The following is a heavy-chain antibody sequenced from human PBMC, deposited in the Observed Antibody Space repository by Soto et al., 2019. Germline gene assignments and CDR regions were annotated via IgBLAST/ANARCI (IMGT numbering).Heavy chain of an antibody. Sequence: PSETLSLTCTVSGGSVISGSYYWIWIRQPPGKGLEWIGYIYYSGSTNYNPSLKSRVTISVDTSKNQFSLKLSSVTAADTAVYYCARVHSYYYDSSGYSWDFDYWGQGTLVTVSS. D-gene: IGHD3-22*01. CDR3: ARVHSYYYDSSGYSWDFDY. J-gene: IGHJ4*02. CDR1: GGSVISGSYY. V-gene: IGHV4-61*01. CDR2: IYYSGST.